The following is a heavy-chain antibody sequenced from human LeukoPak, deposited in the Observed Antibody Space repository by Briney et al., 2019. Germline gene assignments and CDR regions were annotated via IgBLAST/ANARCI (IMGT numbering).Heavy chain of an antibody. V-gene: IGHV1-69*05. CDR3: AGEIGLQLYYFDY. CDR1: GGTFSSYA. Sequence: SVKVSCKASGGTFSSYAISWVRQAPGQGLEWMGRIIPIFGTANYAQKFQGRVTITTDESTSTAYMELSSLRSEDTAVYYCAGEIGLQLYYFDYWGQGTLVTVSS. CDR2: IIPIFGTA. D-gene: IGHD5-18*01. J-gene: IGHJ4*02.